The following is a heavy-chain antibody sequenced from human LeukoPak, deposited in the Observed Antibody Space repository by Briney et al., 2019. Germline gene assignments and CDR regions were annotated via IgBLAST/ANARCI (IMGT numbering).Heavy chain of an antibody. CDR1: GDSISNYY. V-gene: IGHV4-59*08. J-gene: IGHJ5*02. D-gene: IGHD3-10*01. Sequence: PSETLSLTCTVSGDSISNYYWSWIRQPPGKGLEWIGYIYYSGYTNYNPSLRSRVTMSLDTSKNQVSLHLNSVIAADTAVYYCSTSAGGSGSRLNWFDPWGQGTLVTVS. CDR2: IYYSGYT. CDR3: STSAGGSGSRLNWFDP.